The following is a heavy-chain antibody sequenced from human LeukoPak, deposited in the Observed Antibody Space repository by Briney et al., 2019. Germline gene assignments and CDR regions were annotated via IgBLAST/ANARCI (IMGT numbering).Heavy chain of an antibody. J-gene: IGHJ6*04. CDR3: ARGNLPLGEVMDV. Sequence: SETLSLTCAVYGGSFSGYYWSWIRQPPGKGLEWIGEINHSGSTNYNPSLKSRVTISVDTSKNQFSLKLSSVTAADTAVYYCARGNLPLGEVMDVWGRGTTVTISS. CDR1: GGSFSGYY. V-gene: IGHV4-34*01. D-gene: IGHD3-3*01. CDR2: INHSGST.